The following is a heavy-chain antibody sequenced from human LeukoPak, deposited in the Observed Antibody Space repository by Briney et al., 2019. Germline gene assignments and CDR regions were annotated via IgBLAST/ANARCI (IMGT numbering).Heavy chain of an antibody. Sequence: GASVKVSCKASGYTFTGYYMHWVRQAPGQGLEWMGWINPNSGVTNYAQKFQGRVTMTRDTSISTAYMELSRLRSDDTAVYYCARHSRVTSWVMDVWGQGTTVIVSS. J-gene: IGHJ6*02. V-gene: IGHV1-2*02. CDR2: INPNSGVT. CDR3: ARHSRVTSWVMDV. D-gene: IGHD4-11*01. CDR1: GYTFTGYY.